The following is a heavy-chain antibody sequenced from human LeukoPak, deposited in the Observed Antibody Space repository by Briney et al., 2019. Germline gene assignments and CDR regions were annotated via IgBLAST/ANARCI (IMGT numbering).Heavy chain of an antibody. J-gene: IGHJ3*02. CDR1: GGSISSYY. D-gene: IGHD1-14*01. CDR3: ASSRTGDTFDI. CDR2: IHYSGTT. V-gene: IGHV4-59*08. Sequence: KASETLSLTCTVSGGSISSYYWSWIRQPPGKGLEWLGYIHYSGTTHYNPSLKSRVTISVDTSKNQFSLKLNSATAADTAVYYCASSRTGDTFDIWDQGTMVTVSS.